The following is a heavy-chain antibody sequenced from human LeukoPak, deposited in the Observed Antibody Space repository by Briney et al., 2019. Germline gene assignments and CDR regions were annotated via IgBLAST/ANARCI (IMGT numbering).Heavy chain of an antibody. Sequence: SETLSLTCTVSGGSISSYYWSWIRQPPGKGLEWIGYIYYSGSTNYNPSLKSRVTISVDTSKNQFSLKLSSVTAADTAVYYCARRPYYYDSSGYQAFDIWGQGTMVTVSS. CDR3: ARRPYYYDSSGYQAFDI. D-gene: IGHD3-22*01. V-gene: IGHV4-59*08. J-gene: IGHJ3*02. CDR1: GGSISSYY. CDR2: IYYSGST.